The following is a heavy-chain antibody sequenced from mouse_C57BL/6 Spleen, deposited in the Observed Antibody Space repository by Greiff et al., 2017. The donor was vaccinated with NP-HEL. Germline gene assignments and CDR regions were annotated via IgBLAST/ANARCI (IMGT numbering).Heavy chain of an antibody. CDR1: GYSITSGYY. V-gene: IGHV3-6*01. CDR3: AREYTSDPLVDV. CDR2: ISYDGSN. D-gene: IGHD1-1*02. J-gene: IGHJ1*01. Sequence: DVKLQESGPGLVKPSQSLSLTCSVTGYSITSGYYWNWIRQFPGNKLEWMGYISYDGSNNYNPSLKNRISITRDTSKNPVFLKLNSVTTEDTAPXFCAREYTSDPLVDVWGPGTTVTVSS.